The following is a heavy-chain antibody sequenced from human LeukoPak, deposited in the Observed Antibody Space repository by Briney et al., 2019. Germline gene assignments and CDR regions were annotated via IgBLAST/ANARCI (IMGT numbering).Heavy chain of an antibody. CDR1: GFAFSSHA. V-gene: IGHV3-30*04. CDR2: ISYDENTK. CDR3: ARDLYSSSSVNWFDP. Sequence: PGRSLRLSCAASGFAFSSHAMHWVRQAPGKGPERVAVISYDENTKYYADSVKGRFTISRDNSRNTLYLQMNSLRADDTALYYCARDLYSSSSVNWFDPWGQGTLVTVSS. J-gene: IGHJ5*02. D-gene: IGHD6-6*01.